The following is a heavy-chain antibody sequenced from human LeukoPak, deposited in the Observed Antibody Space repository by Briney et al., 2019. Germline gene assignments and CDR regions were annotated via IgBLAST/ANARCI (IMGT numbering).Heavy chain of an antibody. Sequence: SETLPLTCTVSGGSISSSPYYWGWIRQPPGKGLEWIGSIYYSGTTHYNPSLESRVTISVDTSKNQFSLKLASVTAADTAIYYCAKGAGGFSYYNWFDPRGQGTLVTVSS. CDR3: AKGAGGFSYYNWFDP. V-gene: IGHV4-39*07. CDR1: GGSISSSPYY. D-gene: IGHD5-18*01. J-gene: IGHJ5*02. CDR2: IYYSGTT.